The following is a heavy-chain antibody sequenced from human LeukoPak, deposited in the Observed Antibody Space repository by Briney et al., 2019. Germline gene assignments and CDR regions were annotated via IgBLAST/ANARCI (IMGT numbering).Heavy chain of an antibody. J-gene: IGHJ6*03. CDR3: ARDPGGVYYFYYMDV. Sequence: ASVKVSCKASGYTFTSYAMNWVRQAPGQGLEWMGWINPNSGGTNYAQKFQGRVTMTRDTSISTAYMELSRLRSDDTAVYYCARDPGGVYYFYYMDVWGKGTTVTISS. CDR1: GYTFTSYA. V-gene: IGHV1-2*02. D-gene: IGHD3-10*01. CDR2: INPNSGGT.